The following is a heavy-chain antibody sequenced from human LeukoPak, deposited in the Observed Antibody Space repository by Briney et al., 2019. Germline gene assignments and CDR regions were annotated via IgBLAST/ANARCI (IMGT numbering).Heavy chain of an antibody. CDR2: ISSSSSYI. V-gene: IGHV3-21*04. J-gene: IGHJ4*02. Sequence: PGGSLRLSCAASGFTFSSYSMNWVRQAPGKGLEWVSSISSSSSYIYYADSVKGRFTISRDNAKNSLYLQMNSLRAEDTAVYYCAKGKDDYGDFDYWGQGTLVTVSS. CDR1: GFTFSSYS. CDR3: AKGKDDYGDFDY. D-gene: IGHD4-17*01.